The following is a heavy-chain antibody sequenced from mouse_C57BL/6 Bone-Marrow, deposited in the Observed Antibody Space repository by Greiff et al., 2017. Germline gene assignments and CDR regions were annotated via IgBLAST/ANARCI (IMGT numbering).Heavy chain of an antibody. Sequence: EVKLMESGGGLVQPGESLKLSCESNEYEFPSHDMSWVRTTPEKRLELVAAINSDGGSPYYPDTMERRFIISRDNTKKTLYLQMSSLRSEDTALYYCARGGVKDAMDYWGQGTSVTVSS. D-gene: IGHD1-3*01. CDR3: ARGGVKDAMDY. CDR2: INSDGGSP. V-gene: IGHV5-2*01. J-gene: IGHJ4*01. CDR1: EYEFPSHD.